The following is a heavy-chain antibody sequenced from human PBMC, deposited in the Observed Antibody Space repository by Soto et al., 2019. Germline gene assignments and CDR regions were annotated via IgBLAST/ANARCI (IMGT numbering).Heavy chain of an antibody. CDR3: ARGYSSSWTLDY. D-gene: IGHD6-13*01. CDR1: GYTFTGYY. CDR2: INPNSGGT. Sequence: ASVKVSCKASGYTFTGYYMHWVRQAPGQGLEWMGWINPNSGGTNYAQKFQGRVTMTRDTSISTAYMELSRLRSDDTAVCYCARGYSSSWTLDYWGQGTLVTVSS. J-gene: IGHJ4*02. V-gene: IGHV1-2*02.